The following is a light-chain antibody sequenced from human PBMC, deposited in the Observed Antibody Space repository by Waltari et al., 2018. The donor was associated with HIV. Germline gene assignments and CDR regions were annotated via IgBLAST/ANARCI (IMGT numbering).Light chain of an antibody. CDR3: QVWHISTDHWV. V-gene: IGLV3-21*04. J-gene: IGLJ3*02. Sequence: YVLTQPPSVSVAPGKTASITCEAANIGSKGVHWYQQKPGQAPILVIYYDSDRPSGIPERFSGSNSGNTATLTISRVEAGDEADYYCQVWHISTDHWVFGAGTKLTVV. CDR2: YDS. CDR1: NIGSKG.